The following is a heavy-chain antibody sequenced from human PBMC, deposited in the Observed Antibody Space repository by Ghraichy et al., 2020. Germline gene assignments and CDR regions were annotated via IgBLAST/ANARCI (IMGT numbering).Heavy chain of an antibody. CDR1: GASISSYY. CDR3: ARGVLEYGGSDAFDI. Sequence: SETLSLTCTVSGASISSYYWSWIRQPPGKGLEWIGYIYYSGSTNYNPSLKSRVTISVDTSKKQFSLKLSSVTAADTAVYYCARGVLEYGGSDAFDIWGQGTMVTVSS. V-gene: IGHV4-59*01. D-gene: IGHD4-23*01. J-gene: IGHJ3*02. CDR2: IYYSGST.